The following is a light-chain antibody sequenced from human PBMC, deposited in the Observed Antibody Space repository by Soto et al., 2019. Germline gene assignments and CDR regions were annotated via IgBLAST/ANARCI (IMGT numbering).Light chain of an antibody. CDR3: QTWGTGILV. J-gene: IGLJ2*01. V-gene: IGLV4-69*02. CDR1: SGHSDYA. Sequence: QPVLTQSPSASASLGASVKFTCTLSSGHSDYAIAWHQQQPEKGPRYLMKLNSDGSHSKGDGIPDRFSGSSSGSERYLTISSLQSEDEADYYCQTWGTGILVFGGGTKLTVL. CDR2: LNSDGSH.